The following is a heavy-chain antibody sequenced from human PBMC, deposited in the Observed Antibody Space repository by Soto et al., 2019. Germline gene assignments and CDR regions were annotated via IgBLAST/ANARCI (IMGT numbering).Heavy chain of an antibody. Sequence: QVQLVQSGAEVRKPGSSVRVSCKASGGPARSYTLTWVRQAPGQGLEWMGRIIPLLGVPDYAQKFQGRLTIVADKSTNTAYMDLSSLTSGDTALYYCARERFCSSTACYRDAFDVWGQGTQVTVSS. CDR1: GGPARSYT. V-gene: IGHV1-69*04. CDR3: ARERFCSSTACYRDAFDV. J-gene: IGHJ3*01. D-gene: IGHD2-2*01. CDR2: IIPLLGVP.